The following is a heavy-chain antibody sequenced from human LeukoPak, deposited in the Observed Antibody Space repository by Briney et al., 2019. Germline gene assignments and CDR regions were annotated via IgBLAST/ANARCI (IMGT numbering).Heavy chain of an antibody. J-gene: IGHJ4*02. CDR3: ARVVGATLFDY. CDR2: MNPNSGNT. D-gene: IGHD1-26*01. V-gene: IGHV1-8*01. CDR1: GYTFTSYD. Sequence: ASVKVSCKASGYTFTSYDINWVRQATGQGLERMGWMNPNSGNTGYAQKFQGRVTVTRNTSISTAYMELSSLRSEDTAVYYCARVVGATLFDYWGQGTLVTVSS.